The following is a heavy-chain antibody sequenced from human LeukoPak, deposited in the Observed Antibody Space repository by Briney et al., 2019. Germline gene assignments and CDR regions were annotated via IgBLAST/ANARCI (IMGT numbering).Heavy chain of an antibody. V-gene: IGHV3-7*05. D-gene: IGHD1-1*01. CDR2: IKQDGSEN. Sequence: GGSLRLSCAASGFSFSSYWMNWVRQAPGKGLEWVANIKQDGSENYYVDSVKGRFTIFRDNAKNSLYLQMNSLSAEDTAVYYRVGGVDNNWGQGTLVTVSS. CDR1: GFSFSSYW. J-gene: IGHJ4*02. CDR3: VGGVDNN.